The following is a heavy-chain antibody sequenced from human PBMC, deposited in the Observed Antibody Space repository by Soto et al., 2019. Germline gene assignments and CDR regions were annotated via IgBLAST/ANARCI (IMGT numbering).Heavy chain of an antibody. Sequence: QVQLVQSGAEVKKPGASVKVSCKASGYIFTNYYIHWVRQAPGQGLEWMAIINPLPTSGSTNYAQKFQGRVTVTSDTSARTVYLELSSLRSDDTAVYYCARDLAAAAYWGQGTLVTVSS. CDR2: INPLPTSGST. J-gene: IGHJ4*02. V-gene: IGHV1-46*01. D-gene: IGHD6-13*01. CDR3: ARDLAAAAY. CDR1: GYIFTNYY.